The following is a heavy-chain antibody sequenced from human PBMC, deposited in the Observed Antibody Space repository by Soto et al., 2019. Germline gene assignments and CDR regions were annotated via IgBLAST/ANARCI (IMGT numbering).Heavy chain of an antibody. CDR2: ISSSSSYI. V-gene: IGHV3-21*01. Sequence: EVQLVESGGGLVKPGGSLRLSCAASGFTFSSYSMNWVRQAPGKGLEWVSSISSSSSYIYYADSVKGRFTISRDNAKNSLYLQMNSLRAEDTAVYYCARELGNYYDSSGWDYWGQGALVTVSS. J-gene: IGHJ4*02. CDR3: ARELGNYYDSSGWDY. D-gene: IGHD3-22*01. CDR1: GFTFSSYS.